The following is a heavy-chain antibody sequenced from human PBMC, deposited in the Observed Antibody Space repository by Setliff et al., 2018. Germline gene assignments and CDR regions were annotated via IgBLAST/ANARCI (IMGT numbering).Heavy chain of an antibody. V-gene: IGHV7-4-1*02. J-gene: IGHJ4*02. CDR1: GYTFTSYA. CDR3: ASASPHFRVFIRSPPDN. Sequence: ASVKVSCKASGYTFTSYAMNWVRQAPGQGLEWMGWINTNTGNPTYAQGFTGRFVFSLDTSVSTAYLQISSLKAEDTAVYYCASASPHFRVFIRSPPDNWGQGTLVTVSS. D-gene: IGHD3-3*01. CDR2: INTNTGNP.